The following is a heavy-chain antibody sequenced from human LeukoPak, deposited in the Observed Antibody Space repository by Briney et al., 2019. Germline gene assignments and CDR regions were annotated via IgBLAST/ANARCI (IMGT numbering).Heavy chain of an antibody. Sequence: SETLSLTCTVSGGSINTYYWSWIRQPPGKGLEWIGYISYSGSTKYNPSFESRVTITVDTSKDQFSLKVTSVTAADTAVYYCAREGYDSKIYCKADYWGQGTLVTVSS. CDR3: AREGYDSKIYCKADY. CDR2: ISYSGST. CDR1: GGSINTYY. V-gene: IGHV4-59*01. D-gene: IGHD3-22*01. J-gene: IGHJ4*02.